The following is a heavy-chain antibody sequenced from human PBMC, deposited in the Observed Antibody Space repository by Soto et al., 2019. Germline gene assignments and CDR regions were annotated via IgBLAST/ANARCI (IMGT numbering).Heavy chain of an antibody. CDR1: GGSFSGYY. J-gene: IGHJ6*03. CDR3: ARRPRYQLLWLYMDV. Sequence: SETLSLTCAVYGGSFSGYYWSWIRQPPGKGLEWIGEINHSGSTNYNPSLKSRVTISVDTSKNQFSLKLSSVTAADTAVYYRARRPRYQLLWLYMDVWGKGTTVTVSS. D-gene: IGHD2-2*01. V-gene: IGHV4-34*01. CDR2: INHSGST.